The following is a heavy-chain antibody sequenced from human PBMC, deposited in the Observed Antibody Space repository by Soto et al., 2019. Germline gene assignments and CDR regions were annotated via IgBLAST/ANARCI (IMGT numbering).Heavy chain of an antibody. CDR2: IYPGDSDT. CDR3: ARFQAAGGHYFDY. V-gene: IGHV5-51*01. Sequence: GESLKISCKGSGYSVTSYWIGWVRQRPGKGLEWMGIIYPGDSDTRYSPSFPGQVTISADKSISTAYLQWSSLKASDTAMYYCARFQAAGGHYFDYWGQGTLVTVSS. J-gene: IGHJ4*02. D-gene: IGHD6-13*01. CDR1: GYSVTSYW.